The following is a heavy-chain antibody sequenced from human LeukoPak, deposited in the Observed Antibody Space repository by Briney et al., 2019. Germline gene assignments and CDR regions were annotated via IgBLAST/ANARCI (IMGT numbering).Heavy chain of an antibody. CDR1: GFTFNTCA. J-gene: IGHJ4*02. CDR3: AKPPSGYWYFFDY. CDR2: IDGSSRST. D-gene: IGHD3-22*01. Sequence: AGGSLRLSCAASGFTFNTCAMTWVRQAPGKGLEWVSTIDGSSRSTYYADSVKGRFTISRDNSKSTLYLQMNSLRAEGTAVYYCAKPPSGYWYFFDYWGQGTLVTVSS. V-gene: IGHV3-23*01.